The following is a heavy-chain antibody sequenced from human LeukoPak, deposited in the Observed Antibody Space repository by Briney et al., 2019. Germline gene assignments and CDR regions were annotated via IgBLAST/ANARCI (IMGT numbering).Heavy chain of an antibody. CDR1: GGSISSSSYY. J-gene: IGHJ3*02. V-gene: IGHV4-39*01. D-gene: IGHD5-24*01. CDR3: ARREMATIKSSYAFDI. CDR2: IYYSGST. Sequence: PSETLSHTCTVSGGSISSSSYYWGWIRQPPGKWLEWIGSIYYSGSTYYNPSLKSRVTISVDTSKNQFSLKLSSVTAADTAVYYCARREMATIKSSYAFDIWGQGTMVTVSS.